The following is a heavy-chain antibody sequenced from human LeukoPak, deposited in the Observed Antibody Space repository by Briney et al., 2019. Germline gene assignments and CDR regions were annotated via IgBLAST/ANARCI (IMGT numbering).Heavy chain of an antibody. Sequence: GASVKVSCKASGYTFTDYYMHWVRQAPGQGLEWMGWINPNSGGTNYAQKFQGRVTMTRDTSISTAYMELSRLRSDDTAVYYCARDKYGYCSGGSCYSSNWFDPWGQGTLVTVSS. CDR2: INPNSGGT. CDR1: GYTFTDYY. CDR3: ARDKYGYCSGGSCYSSNWFDP. J-gene: IGHJ5*02. D-gene: IGHD2-15*01. V-gene: IGHV1-2*02.